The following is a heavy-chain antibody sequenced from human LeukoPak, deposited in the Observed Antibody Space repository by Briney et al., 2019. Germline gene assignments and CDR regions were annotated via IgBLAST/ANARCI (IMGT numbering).Heavy chain of an antibody. CDR2: INYYGST. CDR1: DGSISNHY. D-gene: IGHD3-10*01. Sequence: PSETLSLTCTVSDGSISNHYWSWIRQPPGKGQGLVGNINYYGSTSNNPSLKSRLVMSVDTSKNQFSLKLSSVTDADTAVYYCAKDIYGSGSYYGNGLDVWGRGTTVTVSS. CDR3: AKDIYGSGSYYGNGLDV. V-gene: IGHV4-59*11. J-gene: IGHJ6*02.